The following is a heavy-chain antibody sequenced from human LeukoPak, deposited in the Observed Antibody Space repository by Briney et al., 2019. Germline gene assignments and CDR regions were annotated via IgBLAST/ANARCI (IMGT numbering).Heavy chain of an antibody. J-gene: IGHJ4*02. D-gene: IGHD1-26*01. CDR2: TNPSGGST. V-gene: IGHV1-46*01. CDR3: AMELVGAHGG. CDR1: GYTFTSYY. Sequence: ASVKVSRKASGYTFTSYYMHWVRQAPGQGLEWMGITNPSGGSTSYAQKFQGRVTMTRDTSTSTVYMELSSLRSEDTAVYYCAMELVGAHGGWGQGTLVTVSS.